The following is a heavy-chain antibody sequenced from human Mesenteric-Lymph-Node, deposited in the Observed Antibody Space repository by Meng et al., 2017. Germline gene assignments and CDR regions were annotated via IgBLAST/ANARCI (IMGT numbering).Heavy chain of an antibody. V-gene: IGHV3-48*04. D-gene: IGHD3-22*01. CDR2: ISSSGSTI. Sequence: GESLKISCAASGFTFSSYSMNWVRQAPGKGLEWVSCISSSGSTIYYADSVKGRFTISRDNAKNSLYLQMHSLRAEDTAVYYCARDQDYYDSSGLRVGDAFDIWGQGTMVTVSS. CDR1: GFTFSSYS. J-gene: IGHJ3*02. CDR3: ARDQDYYDSSGLRVGDAFDI.